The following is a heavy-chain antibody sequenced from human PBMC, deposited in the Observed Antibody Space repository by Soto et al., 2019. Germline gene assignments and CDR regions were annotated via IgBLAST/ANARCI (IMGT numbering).Heavy chain of an antibody. Sequence: RESLKISYKGSGYNVTSYWIGWVRQMPGKGLEWMGIIYPGDSDTRYSPSFQGQVTISADKSISTAHLQWSSLKASDTAMYYCAIAYSGYDLIYFDYWGQGTLVTVSS. J-gene: IGHJ4*02. CDR3: AIAYSGYDLIYFDY. V-gene: IGHV5-51*01. D-gene: IGHD5-12*01. CDR1: GYNVTSYW. CDR2: IYPGDSDT.